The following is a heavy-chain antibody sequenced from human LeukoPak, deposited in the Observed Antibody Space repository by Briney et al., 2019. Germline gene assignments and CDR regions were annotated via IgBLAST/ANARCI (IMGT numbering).Heavy chain of an antibody. D-gene: IGHD6-13*01. V-gene: IGHV6-1*01. J-gene: IGHJ6*02. CDR3: ARRKAATFGMDV. Sequence: QTLSLTCAISGDSVSSNSATWNWIRQSPSRGLEWLGRTYYRSKWYNDYAVSMKSRITINPDTSKNQFSLQLNSVTPEDTAVYYCARRKAATFGMDVWGQGTTVTVSS. CDR1: GDSVSSNSAT. CDR2: TYYRSKWYN.